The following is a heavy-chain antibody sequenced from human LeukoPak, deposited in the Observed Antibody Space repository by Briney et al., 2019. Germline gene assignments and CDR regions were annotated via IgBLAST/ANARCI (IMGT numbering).Heavy chain of an antibody. Sequence: SETLSLTCAVYGGSFSGYYWSWIRQPPGKGLEWMWELNHSGSTNYNPSLKSRVTISVDTSKNQFSLKLSSVTAADTAVYYCARGTYYYGSGSYNFDYWGQGTLVTVSS. V-gene: IGHV4-34*01. CDR2: LNHSGST. CDR1: GGSFSGYY. CDR3: ARGTYYYGSGSYNFDY. J-gene: IGHJ4*02. D-gene: IGHD3-10*01.